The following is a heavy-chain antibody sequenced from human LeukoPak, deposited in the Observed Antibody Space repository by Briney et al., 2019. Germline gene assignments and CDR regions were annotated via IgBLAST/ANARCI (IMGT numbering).Heavy chain of an antibody. V-gene: IGHV4-31*03. J-gene: IGHJ5*02. Sequence: SETLSLTCTVSGGSISSGGYYWSWIRQHPGKGLEWIGYIYYSGSTYYNPSLKSRVTISVDTSKNQFSLKLSSVTAADTAVYYCARASAARLYWFDPWGQGTLVTVSS. CDR2: IYYSGST. D-gene: IGHD6-6*01. CDR1: GGSISSGGYY. CDR3: ARASAARLYWFDP.